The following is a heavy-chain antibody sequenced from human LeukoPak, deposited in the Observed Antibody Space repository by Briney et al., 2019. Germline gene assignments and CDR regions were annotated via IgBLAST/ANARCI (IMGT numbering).Heavy chain of an antibody. Sequence: ASEKVSCKASGGTFSGYSVIWVRQAPGQGLERMGWINPNSGGTNYAQKFQGRVTMTRDTSISTAYMELSRLRSDDTAVYYCARGKWSGSYWAYWGQGTLVTVSS. J-gene: IGHJ4*02. CDR2: INPNSGGT. D-gene: IGHD1-26*01. CDR3: ARGKWSGSYWAY. CDR1: GGTFSGYS. V-gene: IGHV1-2*02.